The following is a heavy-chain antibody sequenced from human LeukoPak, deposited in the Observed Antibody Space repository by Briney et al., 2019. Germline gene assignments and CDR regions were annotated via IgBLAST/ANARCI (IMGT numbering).Heavy chain of an antibody. Sequence: ASVKVSCKASGYTFTDYYLHWVRRAPGQGLEWMGWINPNSGATSNAQKFQGRVTMTRDTSISTAYMELSRLRSDDTAVYYCARDLGVITNYWGQGTLVTVSS. CDR2: INPNSGAT. CDR1: GYTFTDYY. V-gene: IGHV1-2*02. D-gene: IGHD2-21*01. CDR3: ARDLGVITNY. J-gene: IGHJ4*02.